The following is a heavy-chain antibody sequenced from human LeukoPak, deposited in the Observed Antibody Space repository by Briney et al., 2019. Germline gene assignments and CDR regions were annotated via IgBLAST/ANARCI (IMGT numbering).Heavy chain of an antibody. D-gene: IGHD3-10*01. CDR2: INHSGST. J-gene: IGHJ6*02. Sequence: PSETLSLTCAVYGGSFSGYYWSWIRQPPGKGLERMGEINHSGSTNYNPSLKSRVTISVDTSKNQFSLKLSSVTAADTAVYYCARGSYYYGSGSPKPYYYYYGMDVWGQGTTVTVSS. CDR3: ARGSYYYGSGSPKPYYYYYGMDV. CDR1: GGSFSGYY. V-gene: IGHV4-34*01.